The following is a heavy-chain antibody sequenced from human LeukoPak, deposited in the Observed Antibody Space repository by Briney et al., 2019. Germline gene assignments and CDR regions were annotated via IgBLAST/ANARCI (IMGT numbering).Heavy chain of an antibody. CDR3: ARAVGAIDAFDI. CDR2: INPNSGGT. J-gene: IGHJ3*02. V-gene: IGHV1-2*02. D-gene: IGHD1-26*01. Sequence: ASVKVSCKASGYTFTGYYMHWVRQAPGQGLEWMGWINPNSGGTNYAQKFQGRVTMTRDTSISTAYMELSRLGSDDTAVYYCARAVGAIDAFDIWGQGTMVTVSS. CDR1: GYTFTGYY.